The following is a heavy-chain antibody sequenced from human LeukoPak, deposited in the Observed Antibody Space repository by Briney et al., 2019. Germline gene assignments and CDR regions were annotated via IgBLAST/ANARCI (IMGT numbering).Heavy chain of an antibody. J-gene: IGHJ5*02. CDR2: INPSGGRT. V-gene: IGHV1-46*01. D-gene: IGHD4-23*01. CDR3: ARVYGGNKGWFDP. Sequence: ASVKVSCKASGYTFTSYYMHWVRQAPGQGLEWMGIINPSGGRTSYAQKFQGRVTMTRDTSTSTVYMELSSLRSEDTAVYYCARVYGGNKGWFDPWGQGTLVTVSS. CDR1: GYTFTSYY.